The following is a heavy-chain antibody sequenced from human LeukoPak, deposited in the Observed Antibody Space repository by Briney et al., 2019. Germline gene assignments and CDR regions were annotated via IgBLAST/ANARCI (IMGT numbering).Heavy chain of an antibody. Sequence: GGSLRLSCAASGFTFSSYWMSWVRQAPGKGLEWVANIKQDGSEKYYVDSVKGRFTISRDNAKNSLYLQMNSLRAEDTAVYYCARELLRFLEWGGAFDIWGQGTMVTVSS. D-gene: IGHD3-3*01. CDR1: GFTFSSYW. J-gene: IGHJ3*02. CDR3: ARELLRFLEWGGAFDI. CDR2: IKQDGSEK. V-gene: IGHV3-7*01.